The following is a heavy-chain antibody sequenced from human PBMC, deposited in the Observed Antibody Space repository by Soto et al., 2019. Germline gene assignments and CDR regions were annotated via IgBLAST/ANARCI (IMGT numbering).Heavy chain of an antibody. Sequence: SETLSLTCTVSVGSISSYYWSWIRQPPGKGLEWIGYIYYSGSTNYNPSLKSRVTISVDTSKNQFSLKLSSVTAADTAVYYCARDYYGSGSYYNVDYYYYMDVWGKGTTVTVSS. CDR2: IYYSGST. CDR1: VGSISSYY. D-gene: IGHD3-10*01. J-gene: IGHJ6*03. CDR3: ARDYYGSGSYYNVDYYYYMDV. V-gene: IGHV4-59*12.